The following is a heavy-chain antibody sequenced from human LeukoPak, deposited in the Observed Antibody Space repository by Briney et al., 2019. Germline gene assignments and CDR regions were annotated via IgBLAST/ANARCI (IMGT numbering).Heavy chain of an antibody. CDR1: GFTFSRYW. CDR2: ISPDGSTT. CDR3: ARDSSGWYYNWFDP. Sequence: GGSLRLSCAASGFTFSRYWMHWVRQAPGKGLMWVSRISPDGSTTLYADSVKGRFTISRDNAKNTLYLQMNSLRAEDTAVYYCARDSSGWYYNWFDPWGQGTLVTVSS. D-gene: IGHD6-19*01. J-gene: IGHJ5*02. V-gene: IGHV3-74*03.